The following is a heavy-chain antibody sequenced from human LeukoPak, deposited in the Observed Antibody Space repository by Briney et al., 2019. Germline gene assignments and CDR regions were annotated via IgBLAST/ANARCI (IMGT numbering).Heavy chain of an antibody. CDR1: GYTFTSHG. Sequence: ASVKVSCKAAGYTFTSHGFIWLRQAPGQGLEWMGWITVNNGYTKYAQELQGRVTMTTDTSTSTVYMELRSLRSDDTAVYYCAKVHCISTNCNHIWTYFDYWGQGTLVTVSS. V-gene: IGHV1-18*01. D-gene: IGHD2-2*01. CDR2: ITVNNGYT. J-gene: IGHJ4*02. CDR3: AKVHCISTNCNHIWTYFDY.